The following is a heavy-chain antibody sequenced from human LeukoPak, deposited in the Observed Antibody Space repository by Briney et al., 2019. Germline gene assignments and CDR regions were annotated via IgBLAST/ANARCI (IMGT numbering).Heavy chain of an antibody. J-gene: IGHJ4*02. CDR1: GFTFSSXS. CDR3: ARTIDY. CDR2: ISTSGSPI. Sequence: GGSXXXSXAXSGFTFSSXSMNWVRQAPGKGLEWVSYISTSGSPIYYADSVKGRFTISRDNAKNSLYLQMNSLRAEDTAVYYCARTIDYWGQGTLVTVSS. V-gene: IGHV3-48*01.